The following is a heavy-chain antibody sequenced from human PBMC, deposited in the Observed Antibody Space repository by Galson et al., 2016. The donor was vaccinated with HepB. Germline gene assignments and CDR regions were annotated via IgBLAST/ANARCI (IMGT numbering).Heavy chain of an antibody. V-gene: IGHV1-3*01. CDR3: ARNWAPTPRWTLGRGEDHYYIMDV. D-gene: IGHD3-10*01. Sequence: SVKVSCKASGYTFTSYAIHWLRQAPGQRLEWMGWINAGNGNTKYSQKFQGRVTITRDTSANTAYMELSRLTSDDTAVYYCARNWAPTPRWTLGRGEDHYYIMDVWGQGTTVTVSS. J-gene: IGHJ6*02. CDR2: INAGNGNT. CDR1: GYTFTSYA.